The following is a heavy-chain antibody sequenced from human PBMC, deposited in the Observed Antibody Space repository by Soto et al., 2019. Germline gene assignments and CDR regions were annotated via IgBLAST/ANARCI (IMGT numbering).Heavy chain of an antibody. CDR3: ARVTGSFYYYYYGMDV. D-gene: IGHD3-10*01. CDR2: IWYDGSNK. CDR1: GFTFSSYG. V-gene: IGHV3-33*01. Sequence: GRSLRLSWAASGFTFSSYGMHWVRQAPGKGLEWVAVIWYDGSNKYYADSVKGRFTISRDNSKNTLYLQMNSLRAEDTAVYYCARVTGSFYYYYYGMDVWGQGTTVTVPS. J-gene: IGHJ6*02.